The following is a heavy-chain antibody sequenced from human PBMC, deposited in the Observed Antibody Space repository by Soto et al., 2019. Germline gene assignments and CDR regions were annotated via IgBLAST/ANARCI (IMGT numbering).Heavy chain of an antibody. Sequence: QVQLVQSGAEVKKPGSSVKVSCKASGGTFSSYRINWVRQAPGQGLEWVGGIVPIYRTADYAQKFQGRVNITADESARTSYMGLRSLKSQEKAVYYCVRDSGAKLSSSWGPGTLVTVSS. CDR2: IVPIYRTA. CDR1: GGTFSSYR. J-gene: IGHJ4*02. CDR3: VRDSGAKLSSS. D-gene: IGHD6-13*01. V-gene: IGHV1-69*01.